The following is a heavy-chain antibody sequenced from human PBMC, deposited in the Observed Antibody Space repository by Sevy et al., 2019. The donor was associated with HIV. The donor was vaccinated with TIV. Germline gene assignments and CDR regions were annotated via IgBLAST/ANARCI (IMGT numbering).Heavy chain of an antibody. CDR2: FSFGCGKI. Sequence: GGSLRLSCAASGLTFSSYAMSWVRQAPGKGLEWVSTFSFGCGKINYAGSVKGRFTISRDNSKNTLYLQMHSLRAEDTAVYYCAREGCSKPHDYWGQGTLVTVSS. CDR1: GLTFSSYA. V-gene: IGHV3-23*01. D-gene: IGHD3-10*02. J-gene: IGHJ4*02. CDR3: AREGCSKPHDY.